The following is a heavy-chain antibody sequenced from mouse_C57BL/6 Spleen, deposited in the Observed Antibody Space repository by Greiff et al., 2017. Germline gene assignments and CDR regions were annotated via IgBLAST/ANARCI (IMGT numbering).Heavy chain of an antibody. J-gene: IGHJ1*03. CDR1: GFSFNTYA. Sequence: GGGLVQPKGSLKLSCAASGFSFNTYAMNWVRQAPGKGLEWVARIRSKSNHYATYYADSVKDRFTISRDDSESMLYLQMNNLKTEDTAMYYCGRQRSTDGDLDVWGKGTTVTVSS. V-gene: IGHV10-1*01. D-gene: IGHD5-1*01. CDR3: GRQRSTDGDLDV. CDR2: IRSKSNHYAT.